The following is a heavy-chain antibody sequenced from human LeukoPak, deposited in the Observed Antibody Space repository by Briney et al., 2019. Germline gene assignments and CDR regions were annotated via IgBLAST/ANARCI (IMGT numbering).Heavy chain of an antibody. D-gene: IGHD3-16*01. J-gene: IGHJ6*04. CDR3: ANTVGGGYYYYGMDV. Sequence: SETLSLTCAVYGGSFSGYYWSWIRQPPGKGLEWIGEINHSGSTIYNPSLKSRVTISVDTSKNQFSLKLSSVTAADTAVYYCANTVGGGYYYYGMDVWGKGTTVTVSS. V-gene: IGHV4-34*01. CDR1: GGSFSGYY. CDR2: INHSGST.